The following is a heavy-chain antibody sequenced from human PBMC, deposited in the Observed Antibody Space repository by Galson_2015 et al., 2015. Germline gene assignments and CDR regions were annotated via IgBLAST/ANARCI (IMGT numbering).Heavy chain of an antibody. J-gene: IGHJ5*02. Sequence: LRLSCAASGFTFSSYGLHWVRQAPGKGLEWVAVIWYDGSNKYYADSVKGRFTISRDNSKNTLYLQMNSLRAEDTAVYYCAREGGDYDILTSGGGFDPWGQGTLVTVSS. CDR1: GFTFSSYG. D-gene: IGHD3-9*01. V-gene: IGHV3-33*01. CDR3: AREGGDYDILTSGGGFDP. CDR2: IWYDGSNK.